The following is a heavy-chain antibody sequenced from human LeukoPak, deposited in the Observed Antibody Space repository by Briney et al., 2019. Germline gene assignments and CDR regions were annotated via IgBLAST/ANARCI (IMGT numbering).Heavy chain of an antibody. V-gene: IGHV1-46*01. D-gene: IGHD1-26*01. J-gene: IGHJ4*02. Sequence: ASVKVSCKASGYTFTSYYMHWVRQAPGQGLEWMGIINPSGCSTSYAQKFQGRVTMTRDMSTSTVYMELSSLRSGDTAVYYCARERVVGATRPFDYWGQGTLVTVSS. CDR1: GYTFTSYY. CDR3: ARERVVGATRPFDY. CDR2: INPSGCST.